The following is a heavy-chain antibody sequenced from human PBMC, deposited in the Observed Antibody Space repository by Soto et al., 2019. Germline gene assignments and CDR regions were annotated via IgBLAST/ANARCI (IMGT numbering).Heavy chain of an antibody. D-gene: IGHD2-2*01. Sequence: PSETLSLTCTVSGGSISSGGYYWSWIRQPPGKGLEWIGEINHSGSTNYNPSLKSRVTISVDTSKNQFSLKLSSVTAADTAVYYCARGGSARPAAMDGDYWGQGTLVTVSS. V-gene: IGHV4-39*07. CDR1: GGSISSGGYY. CDR2: INHSGST. J-gene: IGHJ4*02. CDR3: ARGGSARPAAMDGDY.